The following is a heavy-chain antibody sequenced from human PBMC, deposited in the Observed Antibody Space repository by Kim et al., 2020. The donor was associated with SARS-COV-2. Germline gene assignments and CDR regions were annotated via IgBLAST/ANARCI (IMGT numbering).Heavy chain of an antibody. D-gene: IGHD5-18*01. Sequence: SETLSLTCTVSSGSISSSSYYWGWIRQPPGKGLEWIGSVYYSGGTYYNPSLKSRVTISVDTSKNQFSLKLSSVTAADTAVYFCARLATAMVAFDYWGQGT. J-gene: IGHJ4*02. CDR2: VYYSGGT. CDR3: ARLATAMVAFDY. V-gene: IGHV4-39*01. CDR1: SGSISSSSYY.